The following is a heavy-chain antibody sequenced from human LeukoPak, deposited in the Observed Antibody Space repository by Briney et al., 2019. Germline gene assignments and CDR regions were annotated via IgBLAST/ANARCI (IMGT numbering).Heavy chain of an antibody. Sequence: GGSLRLSCAASGFTFSDYYMSWIRQAPGKGLEWVSYISSSGSTIYYADSVKGRFTISRDNAKNSLYLQMNSLRAEDTAVYYCARDRLRIFGVVTYMFDYWGQGTLVTDSS. V-gene: IGHV3-11*01. CDR3: ARDRLRIFGVVTYMFDY. CDR2: ISSSGSTI. J-gene: IGHJ4*02. D-gene: IGHD3-3*01. CDR1: GFTFSDYY.